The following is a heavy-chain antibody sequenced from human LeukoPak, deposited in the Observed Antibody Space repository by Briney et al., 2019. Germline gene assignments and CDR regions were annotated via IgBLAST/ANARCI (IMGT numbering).Heavy chain of an antibody. Sequence: SETLSLTCGVSGYSISSGYYWAWIRQPPGKGLEWIGTIYHIGSTYYNPSLESRVTISVDTSKNEFSLNLNSVTAADTAVYYCARAGWIITSGIDYWGQGALVTVSS. D-gene: IGHD1-20*01. J-gene: IGHJ4*02. V-gene: IGHV4-38-2*01. CDR3: ARAGWIITSGIDY. CDR2: IYHIGST. CDR1: GYSISSGYY.